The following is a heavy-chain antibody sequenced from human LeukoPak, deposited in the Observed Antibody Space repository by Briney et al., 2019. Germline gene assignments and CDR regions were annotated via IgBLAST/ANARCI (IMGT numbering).Heavy chain of an antibody. Sequence: SETLSLTCAVYGGSFSSYYWSWIRQPPGKGLEWIGYIYYSGSTNYNPSLKSRVTISVDTSKNQFSLKLSSVTAADTAVYYCAARPARYYGSGSHAFDYWGQGTLVTVSS. V-gene: IGHV4-59*01. CDR3: AARPARYYGSGSHAFDY. J-gene: IGHJ4*02. CDR1: GGSFSSYY. CDR2: IYYSGST. D-gene: IGHD3-10*01.